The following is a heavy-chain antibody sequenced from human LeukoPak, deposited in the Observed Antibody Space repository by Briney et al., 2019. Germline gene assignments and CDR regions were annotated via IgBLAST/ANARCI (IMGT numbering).Heavy chain of an antibody. D-gene: IGHD2-15*01. J-gene: IGHJ4*02. CDR3: VRGPISGLYYFDY. V-gene: IGHV1-46*01. CDR2: IKPSDGSR. Sequence: ASVKVSCKASGYTFTSYYIHWVRQAPGQGLEWMAIIKPSDGSRSYAQKFQGRITVTRDTATSTVYMELSSLRSDDTAIYYCVRGPISGLYYFDYWGQGTLVTVSS. CDR1: GYTFTSYY.